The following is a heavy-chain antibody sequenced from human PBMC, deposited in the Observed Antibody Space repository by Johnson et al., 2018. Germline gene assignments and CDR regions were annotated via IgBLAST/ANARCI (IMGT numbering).Heavy chain of an antibody. Sequence: VQLVESGGGLVQXGRSLRLSCTTSGFTFGDFALIWFRQAPGKGLEWVSAISGSGGSTYYADSVKGRFTISRDNSTNTLYRQMNSLRAEDTAVYYCAKDLFIAARPYYMDVWGKGTTVTVSS. D-gene: IGHD6-6*01. V-gene: IGHV3-23*04. CDR1: GFTFGDFA. CDR3: AKDLFIAARPYYMDV. J-gene: IGHJ6*03. CDR2: ISGSGGST.